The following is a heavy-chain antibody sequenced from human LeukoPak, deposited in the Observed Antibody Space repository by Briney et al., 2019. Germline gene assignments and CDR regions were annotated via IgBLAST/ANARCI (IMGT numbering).Heavy chain of an antibody. J-gene: IGHJ3*02. CDR3: AKDRSVAGSGDAFDI. V-gene: IGHV3-53*05. D-gene: IGHD6-19*01. Sequence: GGSLRLSCAASGFTVSSNYMSWVRQAPGKGLEWVSVIYSGGRTYYADSVKGRFTISRDNSKNTLYLQMNSLRAEDTAVYYCAKDRSVAGSGDAFDIWGQGTMVTVSS. CDR2: IYSGGRT. CDR1: GFTVSSNY.